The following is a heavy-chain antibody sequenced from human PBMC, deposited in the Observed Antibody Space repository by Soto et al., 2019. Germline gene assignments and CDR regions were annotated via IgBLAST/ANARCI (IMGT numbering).Heavy chain of an antibody. V-gene: IGHV3-15*07. CDR1: GVAFSNAW. Sequence: GGSLRLSCAASGVAFSNAWLNWVRQAPGKGLEWVGRIKSKTDGGTTDFAAPVRGRFAISRDDSKNMVYMQMNSLKTEDTAVYYCTTDSFITTTVVHFDYCGQGTPVTVSS. D-gene: IGHD3-22*01. CDR3: TTDSFITTTVVHFDY. CDR2: IKSKTDGGTT. J-gene: IGHJ4*01.